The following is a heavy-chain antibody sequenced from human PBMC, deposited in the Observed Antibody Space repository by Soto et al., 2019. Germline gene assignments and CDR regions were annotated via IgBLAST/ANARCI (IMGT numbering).Heavy chain of an antibody. CDR3: ARELVPAAKNDAFDI. V-gene: IGHV4-59*01. CDR2: IFYSGST. J-gene: IGHJ3*02. CDR1: GGSISNYY. Sequence: SETLSLTCTVSGGSISNYYWSWIRQPPGRGLEWIGHIFYSGSTNYNPALKSRVTISVDTSKSQFSLKLSPVTAADTAVYYCARELVPAAKNDAFDIWGQGTMVTVSS. D-gene: IGHD2-2*01.